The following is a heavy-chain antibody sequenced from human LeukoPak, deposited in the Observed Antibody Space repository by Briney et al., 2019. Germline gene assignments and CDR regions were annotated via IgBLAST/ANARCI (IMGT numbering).Heavy chain of an antibody. D-gene: IGHD2-21*02. CDR1: GDSISSTTYW. CDR2: MSYVGIT. CDR3: TRFPLDCSLDH. J-gene: IGHJ4*02. V-gene: IGHV4-39*01. Sequence: PSETLSLTCTVSGDSISSTTYWWGWIRQSPGKGLEWIGSMSYVGITSYNPSLKSRATISVDTSKNQFSLMLNSVTAADTAVYYCTRFPLDCSLDHWGQGTPVSVSS.